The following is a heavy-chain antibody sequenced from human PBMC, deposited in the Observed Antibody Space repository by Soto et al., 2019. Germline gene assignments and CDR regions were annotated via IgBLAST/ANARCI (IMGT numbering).Heavy chain of an antibody. D-gene: IGHD3-22*01. Sequence: QVQLVQSGAEVKKPGSSVKVSCKASGGTFSRYTITWVRQAPGQGLEWMGGITPMFGTPNYAQKFQGRVTITEDESTSTAYMELSSLTSEDTALYYCARDGTLYDSSAYYYLYWGQGTLVTVSS. CDR3: ARDGTLYDSSAYYYLY. V-gene: IGHV1-69*01. J-gene: IGHJ4*02. CDR1: GGTFSRYT. CDR2: ITPMFGTP.